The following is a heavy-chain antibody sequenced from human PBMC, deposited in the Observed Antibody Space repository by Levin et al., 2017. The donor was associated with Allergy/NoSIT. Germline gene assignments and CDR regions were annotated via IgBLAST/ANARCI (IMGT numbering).Heavy chain of an antibody. J-gene: IGHJ1*01. CDR2: VSYNEGVK. D-gene: IGHD6-13*01. CDR3: ARESAYSSSWYGFLDV. CDR1: GFGFSQYA. V-gene: IGHV3-30-3*01. Sequence: GSLRLSCAASGFGFSQYAMHWVRQAPGKGLEWMAVVSYNEGVKYYSDSVKGRFTISRDNSKNTLYLQMSSLRAEDTAGYYCARESAYSSSWYGFLDVWGQGILVTVSS.